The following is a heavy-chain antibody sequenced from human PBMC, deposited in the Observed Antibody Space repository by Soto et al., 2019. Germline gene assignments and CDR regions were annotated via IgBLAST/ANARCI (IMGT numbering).Heavy chain of an antibody. CDR3: ARGHGIVVVPAASAFDI. V-gene: IGHV4-59*08. CDR1: GGSISSYY. J-gene: IGHJ3*02. Sequence: SETLSLTCTVSGGSISSYYWSWIRQPPGKGLEWIGYIYYSGSTNYNPSLTSRFTISVDTPKNKFSVKLSSVTAADTAVYYCARGHGIVVVPAASAFDIWGQGTMVTVSS. D-gene: IGHD2-2*01. CDR2: IYYSGST.